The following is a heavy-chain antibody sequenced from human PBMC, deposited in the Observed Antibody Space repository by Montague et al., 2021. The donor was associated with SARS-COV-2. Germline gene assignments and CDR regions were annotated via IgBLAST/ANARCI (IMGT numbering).Heavy chain of an antibody. V-gene: IGHV4-59*01. Sequence: SETLSLTCTVSGGSISDYYWSWIRQSPGKGLEWIGDIYSSGTTNYNPSLQSRGTILLDTSKKQFSLRLNSVSAADTAVYYCARFDYYFDYWGQGTLVTVSS. D-gene: IGHD3-3*01. CDR2: IYSSGTT. J-gene: IGHJ4*02. CDR1: GGSISDYY. CDR3: ARFDYYFDY.